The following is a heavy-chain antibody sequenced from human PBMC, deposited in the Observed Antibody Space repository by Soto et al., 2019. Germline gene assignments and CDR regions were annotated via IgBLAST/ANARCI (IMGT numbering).Heavy chain of an antibody. V-gene: IGHV3-23*01. CDR3: AKASIAAAGYPDYYYGMDV. CDR2: ISGSGGST. D-gene: IGHD6-13*01. Sequence: QPGGSLRLSRAASGFTFSSCAMSWVRQAPGKGLEWVSAISGSGGSTYYADSVKGRFTISRDNSKNTLYLQMNSLRAEDTAVYYCAKASIAAAGYPDYYYGMDVWGQGTTVTVSS. CDR1: GFTFSSCA. J-gene: IGHJ6*02.